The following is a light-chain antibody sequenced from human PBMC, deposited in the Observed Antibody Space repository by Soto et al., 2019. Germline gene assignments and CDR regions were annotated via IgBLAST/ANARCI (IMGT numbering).Light chain of an antibody. V-gene: IGLV1-40*01. CDR1: SSNIGAGYD. CDR2: GNS. Sequence: QSVLTQPPSVSGAPGQRVTISCTGSSSNIGAGYDVHWYQQLPGTAPKLLISGNSNRPSGVPDRFSGSKSGTSASLAITGLQAEDDADYYSQSYDSSLSGGVFGGGTKLTVL. J-gene: IGLJ3*02. CDR3: QSYDSSLSGGV.